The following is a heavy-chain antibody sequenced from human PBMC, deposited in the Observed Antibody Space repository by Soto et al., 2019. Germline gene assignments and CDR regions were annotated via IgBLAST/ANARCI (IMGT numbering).Heavy chain of an antibody. D-gene: IGHD6-19*01. CDR1: GFSLSNARMG. CDR2: IFSNDEK. CDR3: ARQTAVAGSDVFDP. Sequence: KESGPVLVKPTETLTLTCTVSGFSLSNARMGVSWIRQPPGKTLEWLAHIFSNDEKSYSTSLKSRLTISKDTSKSQVVLTMTNMDPVDTATYYCARQTAVAGSDVFDPWGQGTLVTVSS. V-gene: IGHV2-26*01. J-gene: IGHJ5*02.